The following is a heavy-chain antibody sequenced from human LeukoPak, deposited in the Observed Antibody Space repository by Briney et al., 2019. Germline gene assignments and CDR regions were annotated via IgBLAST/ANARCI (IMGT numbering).Heavy chain of an antibody. Sequence: GGSLRLSCAASGFTFSSYGMHWVRQAPGKGLEWVAFIRYDGSNKYYADSVKGRFTISRDNSKDTLFLQMNSLRPEDTAVYYFWKDQQRFFEGSPPDYWGQGTLGNVSS. D-gene: IGHD3-3*01. CDR3: WKDQQRFFEGSPPDY. J-gene: IGHJ4*02. V-gene: IGHV3-30*02. CDR2: IRYDGSNK. CDR1: GFTFSSYG.